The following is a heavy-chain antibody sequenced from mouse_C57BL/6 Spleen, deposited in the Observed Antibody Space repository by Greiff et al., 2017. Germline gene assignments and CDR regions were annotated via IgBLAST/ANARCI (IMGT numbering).Heavy chain of an antibody. Sequence: QVQLQESGAELVKPGASVKISCKASGYAFSSYWMNWVKQRPGQGLEWIGQIYPGAGDTNYNGKFKGKATLTADKSSSTAYMQLSSLTSVDCAVYVCARGGDDSNSWFAYWGQGTLVTVSA. D-gene: IGHD2-5*01. CDR2: IYPGAGDT. J-gene: IGHJ3*01. CDR1: GYAFSSYW. CDR3: ARGGDDSNSWFAY. V-gene: IGHV1-80*01.